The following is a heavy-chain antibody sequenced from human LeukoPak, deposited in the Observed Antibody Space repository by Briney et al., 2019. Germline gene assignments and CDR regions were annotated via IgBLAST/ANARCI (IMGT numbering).Heavy chain of an antibody. Sequence: GGSLRLFCAASGFTFSSYAMHWVRQAPGKGLEWVAVMSYDGSNKYYADSVKGRFTISRDNSKNTLYLQMNSLRAEDTAVYYCARDRDDSSGYYGYFQHWGQGTLVTVSS. CDR1: GFTFSSYA. V-gene: IGHV3-30*01. J-gene: IGHJ1*01. D-gene: IGHD3-22*01. CDR2: MSYDGSNK. CDR3: ARDRDDSSGYYGYFQH.